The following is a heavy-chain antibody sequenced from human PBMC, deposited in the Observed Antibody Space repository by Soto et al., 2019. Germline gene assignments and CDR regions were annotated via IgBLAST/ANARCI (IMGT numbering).Heavy chain of an antibody. CDR3: ARRYYGSGSYYNEGYFDY. J-gene: IGHJ4*02. CDR2: IIPILGIA. Sequence: QVQLVQSGAEVKKPGSSVKVSCKASGGTFSSYTISWVRQAPGQGLEWMGRIIPILGIANYAQKFQGRVTIPADKSTSTAYMELSSLRSEDTAVYYCARRYYGSGSYYNEGYFDYWGQGTLVTVSS. CDR1: GGTFSSYT. V-gene: IGHV1-69*02. D-gene: IGHD3-10*01.